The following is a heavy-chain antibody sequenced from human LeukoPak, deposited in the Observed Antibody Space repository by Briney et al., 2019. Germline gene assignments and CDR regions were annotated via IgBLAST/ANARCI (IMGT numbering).Heavy chain of an antibody. CDR2: IYSGGST. J-gene: IGHJ4*02. Sequence: GESLTLSCTASGFTVSSHYMSWVRQPPGPGLEWVSVIYSGGSTYSADSVKGRFTISRANSKTTLYFHMNSLSAAASAMYYCSRVQGRYYAPYFDDWGQGTLVTVSS. CDR1: GFTVSSHY. D-gene: IGHD1-26*01. CDR3: SRVQGRYYAPYFDD. V-gene: IGHV3-53*01.